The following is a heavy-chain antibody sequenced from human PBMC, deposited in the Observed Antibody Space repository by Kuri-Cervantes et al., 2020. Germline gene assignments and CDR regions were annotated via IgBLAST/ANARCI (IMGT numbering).Heavy chain of an antibody. Sequence: LSLTCGASGFTLSNYVIYWARQAPGKGLEWVADITYDGSNKYYAYSVKGRFTISRDNSKNTLYLQMNSQRAEDTAVYYLAGCYVSYAPFDYWAQGTLVTVSS. CDR3: AGCYVSYAPFDY. CDR1: GFTLSNYV. CDR2: ITYDGSNK. J-gene: IGHJ4*02. D-gene: IGHD1-26*01. V-gene: IGHV3-30*14.